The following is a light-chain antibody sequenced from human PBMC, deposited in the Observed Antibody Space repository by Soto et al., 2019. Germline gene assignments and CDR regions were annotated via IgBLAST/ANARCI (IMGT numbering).Light chain of an antibody. CDR1: QSISNH. J-gene: IGKJ5*01. CDR2: AAS. Sequence: DIQMTLSPSSLSASVADRVIITCRASQSISNHLNWYQQKPGKAPKLLIFAASSLQSGVPSRFSGSRSGPDFTLTISSLQPEDFATYYCQQSYNAPPAFCQGTRLEIK. V-gene: IGKV1-39*01. CDR3: QQSYNAPPA.